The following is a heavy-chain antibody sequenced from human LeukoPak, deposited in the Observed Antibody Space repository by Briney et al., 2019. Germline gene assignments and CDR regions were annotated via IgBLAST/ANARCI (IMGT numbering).Heavy chain of an antibody. CDR2: IYSGGST. J-gene: IGHJ3*02. D-gene: IGHD6-19*01. CDR3: ARTSYSSGWSFAPNAFDI. V-gene: IGHV3-66*01. Sequence: GGSLRLSCAASGFTVSSNYMSWVRQAPGKGLEWVSVIYSGGSTYYADSVKGRFTISRDNSKNTLYLQMNSLRAEDTAVYYCARTSYSSGWSFAPNAFDIWGQGTMVTVSS. CDR1: GFTVSSNY.